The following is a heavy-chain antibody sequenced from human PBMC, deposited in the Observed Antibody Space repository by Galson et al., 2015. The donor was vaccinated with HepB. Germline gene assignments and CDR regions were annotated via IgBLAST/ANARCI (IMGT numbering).Heavy chain of an antibody. CDR3: SKSMVRGVKRGYYFDY. V-gene: IGHV3-23*01. Sequence: SLRLSCAASGFTFSSYAMSWVRQAPGKGLEWVSAISGSGGSTYYADSAKGRCTISRDNTKNTLNLQMNSMRPEDTAVYYCSKSMVRGVKRGYYFDYWGQGTLVTVSS. CDR1: GFTFSSYA. CDR2: ISGSGGST. D-gene: IGHD3-10*01. J-gene: IGHJ4*02.